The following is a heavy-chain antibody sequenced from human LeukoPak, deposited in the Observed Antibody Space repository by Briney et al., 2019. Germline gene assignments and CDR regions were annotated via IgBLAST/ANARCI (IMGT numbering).Heavy chain of an antibody. CDR1: GFTFSAYA. V-gene: IGHV3-23*01. CDR2: ISGSGDGT. Sequence: GGSLRLSCAASGFTFSAYAMSWVRQAPGKGLEWLSDISGSGDGTHYADSVKGRFTISRDTSKNTLYLQMNSLRAEDTAVYYCATKVTYYYDSSGYFPSGHFADRGQGTLGTVSS. D-gene: IGHD3-22*01. J-gene: IGHJ4*02. CDR3: ATKVTYYYDSSGYFPSGHFAD.